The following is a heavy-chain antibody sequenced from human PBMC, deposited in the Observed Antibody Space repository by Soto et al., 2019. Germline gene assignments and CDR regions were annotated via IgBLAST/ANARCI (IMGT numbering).Heavy chain of an antibody. V-gene: IGHV5-51*01. D-gene: IGHD6-13*01. Sequence: YSFTSYWIGWVRQMPGKGLESMGIIYPGDSDTRYSPSFQGQVTISADKSISTAYLQWSSLKASDTAMYYCARPRSSSRNYYGMDVWGQGTTVTVSS. CDR1: YSFTSYW. CDR2: IYPGDSDT. J-gene: IGHJ6*02. CDR3: ARPRSSSRNYYGMDV.